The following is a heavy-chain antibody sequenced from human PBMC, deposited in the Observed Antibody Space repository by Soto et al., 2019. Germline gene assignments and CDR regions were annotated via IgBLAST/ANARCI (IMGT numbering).Heavy chain of an antibody. J-gene: IGHJ6*03. V-gene: IGHV2-70*11. CDR1: GFSLSTSGMC. CDR3: ARSMTTVTTPGYYYYYMDV. Sequence: SGPTLVNPTQTLTLTCTFSGFSLSTSGMCVSWIRQPPGKALEWLARIDWGDDKYYSTSLKTRLTISKDTSKNQVVLTMTNMDPVDTATYYCARSMTTVTTPGYYYYYMDVWGKGTTVTVSS. CDR2: IDWGDDK. D-gene: IGHD4-4*01.